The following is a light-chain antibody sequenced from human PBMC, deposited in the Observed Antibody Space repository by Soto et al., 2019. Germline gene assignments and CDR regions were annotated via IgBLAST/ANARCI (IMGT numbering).Light chain of an antibody. CDR2: DAS. J-gene: IGKJ1*01. CDR1: QSMNDR. Sequence: DMQMTQSPSTLSASVGDRVTITRRASQSMNDRLAWYQQKPGHAPKVLIYDASSLESGIPARFSGSGSGTELTLTIGSLQSDDFAIYYCQRYNAFAQTFGQGTRLE. CDR3: QRYNAFAQT. V-gene: IGKV1-5*01.